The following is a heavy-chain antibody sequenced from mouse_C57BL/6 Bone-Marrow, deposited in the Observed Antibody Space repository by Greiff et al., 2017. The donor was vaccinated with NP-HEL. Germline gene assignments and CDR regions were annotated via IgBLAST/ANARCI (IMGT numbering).Heavy chain of an antibody. J-gene: IGHJ3*01. V-gene: IGHV1-55*01. CDR2: IYPGSGST. D-gene: IGHD2-5*01. CDR1: GYTFTSYW. Sequence: VQLQQPGAELVKPGASVKMSCKASGYTFTSYWITWVKQRPGQGLEWIGDIYPGSGSTNYNEKFKSKATPTVDTSSSTAYMQLSSLTSEDSAVYYCARRYSNYSWFAYWGQGTLVTVSA. CDR3: ARRYSNYSWFAY.